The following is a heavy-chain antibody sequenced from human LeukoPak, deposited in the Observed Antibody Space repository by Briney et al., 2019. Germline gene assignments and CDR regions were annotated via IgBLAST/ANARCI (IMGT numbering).Heavy chain of an antibody. CDR2: MNPDSGDT. CDR3: ARTKEDSFDY. J-gene: IGHJ4*02. D-gene: IGHD3/OR15-3a*01. Sequence: ASVKVSCKASGYTFTTYDINWVRQATGQGLEWMGWMNPDSGDTSYAQKFQGRVTMTTDTSTSTAYMELRSLRSDDTAVYYCARTKEDSFDYWGQGTLVTVSS. V-gene: IGHV1-8*01. CDR1: GYTFTTYD.